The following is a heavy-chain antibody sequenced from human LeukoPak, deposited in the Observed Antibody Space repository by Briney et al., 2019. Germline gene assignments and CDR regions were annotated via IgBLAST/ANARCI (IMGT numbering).Heavy chain of an antibody. CDR1: GGSVSSYS. CDR3: ARHGGETILATVLHAFDI. Sequence: SETLSLTCTVSGGSVSSYSWSWIRQPPGKGLEWIGYIYYSGTTNYKPSLKSRVTILVDTTKNQFSLKLSSVTAADTAVYYCARHGGETILATVLHAFDIWGQGTMVTVSS. V-gene: IGHV4-59*08. D-gene: IGHD5-12*01. CDR2: IYYSGTT. J-gene: IGHJ3*02.